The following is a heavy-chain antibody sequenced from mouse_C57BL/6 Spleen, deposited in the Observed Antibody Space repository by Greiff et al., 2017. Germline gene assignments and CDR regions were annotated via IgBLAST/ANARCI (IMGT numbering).Heavy chain of an antibody. J-gene: IGHJ2*01. V-gene: IGHV5-16*01. CDR2: INYDGSST. CDR3: ARGPMGYFDY. D-gene: IGHD1-1*02. Sequence: EVKLVESEGGLVQPGSSMKLSCTASGFTFSDYYMAWVRQVPEKGLEWVANINYDGSSTYYLDSLKSRFIISRDNAKNILYLQMSSLKSEDTATYYCARGPMGYFDYWGQGTTLTVSS. CDR1: GFTFSDYY.